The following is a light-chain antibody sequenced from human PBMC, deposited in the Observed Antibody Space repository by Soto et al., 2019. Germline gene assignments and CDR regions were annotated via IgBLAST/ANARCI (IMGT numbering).Light chain of an antibody. CDR1: QSVSSN. CDR3: QQYNSYSWT. J-gene: IGKJ1*01. CDR2: GAS. V-gene: IGKV3D-15*01. Sequence: EIVMTQSPATLSVSPGERATLSCRASQSVSSNLAWYQQKPAQAPRLLIYGASSRATGIPDRFSGSGSGTEFTLTISSLQPDDFATYYCQQYNSYSWTLGQGTKVDIK.